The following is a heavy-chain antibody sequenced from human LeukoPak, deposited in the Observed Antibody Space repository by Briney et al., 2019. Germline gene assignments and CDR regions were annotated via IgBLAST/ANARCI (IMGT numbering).Heavy chain of an antibody. D-gene: IGHD6-19*01. J-gene: IGHJ4*02. Sequence: PSETLSLTCTVSGASVSSDSSCWNWIRQPPGEKLEWIAYVSYTGSTDYNPSLRSRATISVDPSKNQLTLNLRSVTAADAAVYYCARDTRGSSGWYPFDYWGQGTLVTVSS. CDR2: VSYTGST. V-gene: IGHV4-61*01. CDR3: ARDTRGSSGWYPFDY. CDR1: GASVSSDSSC.